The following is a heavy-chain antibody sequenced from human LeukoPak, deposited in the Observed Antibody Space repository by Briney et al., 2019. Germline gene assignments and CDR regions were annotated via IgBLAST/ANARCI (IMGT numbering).Heavy chain of an antibody. CDR2: INHSGST. V-gene: IGHV4-34*01. D-gene: IGHD6-19*01. Sequence: SETLSLTCAVYGGSFSGYYWSWIRQPPGKGLEWIGEINHSGSTNYNPSLKSRVTISVDTSKNQLSLKLGSVTAADTAVYYCARHSSGSGGAFQYWGQGTPVTVSS. J-gene: IGHJ4*02. CDR1: GGSFSGYY. CDR3: ARHSSGSGGAFQY.